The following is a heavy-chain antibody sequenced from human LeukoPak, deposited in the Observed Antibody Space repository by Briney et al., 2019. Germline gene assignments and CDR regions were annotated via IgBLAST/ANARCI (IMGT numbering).Heavy chain of an antibody. CDR2: IRYDGSNK. Sequence: PGGSLRLSCAASGFTFSSYGMHWVRQAPGKGLEWVAFIRYDGSNKYYADSVKGRFTISRDNSKNTRYLQMNSLRAEDTAVYYCAKNRFWSGYDYYYYMDVWGKGTTVTVSS. D-gene: IGHD3-3*01. J-gene: IGHJ6*03. CDR1: GFTFSSYG. CDR3: AKNRFWSGYDYYYYMDV. V-gene: IGHV3-30*02.